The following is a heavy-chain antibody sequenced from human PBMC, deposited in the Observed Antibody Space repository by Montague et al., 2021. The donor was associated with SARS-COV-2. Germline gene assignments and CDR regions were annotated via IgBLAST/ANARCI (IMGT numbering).Heavy chain of an antibody. V-gene: IGHV4-39*01. J-gene: IGHJ4*02. CDR1: GGSISTGSYY. CDR3: ARWYYGSGSYPH. Sequence: SETLSLTCSFSGGSISTGSYYWGWIRQPPRKGLEWIGSIYYSGDTYYXPSLKSRVTISVDTSKNQFSLRLSSVTAADTAVYYCARWYYGSGSYPHWGQGTLVTVSS. D-gene: IGHD3-10*01. CDR2: IYYSGDT.